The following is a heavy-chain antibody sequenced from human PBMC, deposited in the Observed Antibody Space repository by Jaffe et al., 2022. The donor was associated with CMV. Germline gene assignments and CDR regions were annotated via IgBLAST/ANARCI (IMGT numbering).Heavy chain of an antibody. CDR1: GGSISSSSYY. D-gene: IGHD1-26*01. J-gene: IGHJ4*02. CDR2: IYYSGST. CDR3: ARLVSGAQAVGATHNDY. Sequence: QLQLQESGPGLVKPSETLSLTCTVSGGSISSSSYYWGWIRQPPGKGLEWIGSIYYSGSTYYNPSLKSRVTISVDTSKNQFSLKLSSVTAADTAVYYCARLVSGAQAVGATHNDYWGQGTLVTVSS. V-gene: IGHV4-39*01.